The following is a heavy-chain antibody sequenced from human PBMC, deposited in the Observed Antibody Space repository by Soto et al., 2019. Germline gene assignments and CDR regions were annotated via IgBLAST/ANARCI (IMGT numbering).Heavy chain of an antibody. Sequence: QVQLVESGGGVVQPGRSLRLSCAASGFTFSRYGMHWVRQAPGKGLEWVAVIWYDGTKKYYTDSVKGRFTISRDNSKNTLYLQMNSLRAEDTAVYYCARDSPSVVAGPQQTGWFDPWGQGTLVTASS. CDR3: ARDSPSVVAGPQQTGWFDP. CDR1: GFTFSRYG. J-gene: IGHJ5*02. CDR2: IWYDGTKK. V-gene: IGHV3-33*01. D-gene: IGHD2-15*01.